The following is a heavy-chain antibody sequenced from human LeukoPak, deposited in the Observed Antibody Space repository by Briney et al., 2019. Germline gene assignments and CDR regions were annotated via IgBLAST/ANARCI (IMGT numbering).Heavy chain of an antibody. J-gene: IGHJ6*02. CDR1: GFTFSSYW. D-gene: IGHD3-10*01. CDR2: INSDGSST. CDR3: ARPLGSGSPGYYGMDV. V-gene: IGHV3-74*01. Sequence: GSLRLSCAASGFTFSSYWMHWVRQAPGKGLVWVSRINSDGSSTSYADSVKGRFTISRDNAKNTLYLQMNSLRAEDTAVYYCARPLGSGSPGYYGMDVWGQGTTVTVSS.